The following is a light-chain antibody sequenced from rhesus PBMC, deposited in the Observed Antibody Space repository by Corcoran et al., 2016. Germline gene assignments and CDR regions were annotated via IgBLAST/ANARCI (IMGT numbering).Light chain of an antibody. CDR2: RTL. J-gene: IGKJ3*01. CDR1: PSVST. CDR3: QQGNSIPFT. V-gene: IGKV3-17*03. Sequence: EIVLTQSPTSMAVSQGERVTISCTASPSVSTTDLHWYQQKPGFPTRLLVYRTLSLASGVPARFSGSGSGPSYTLTLSSMKADDAAKYYCQQGNSIPFTFGPGTKLDVK.